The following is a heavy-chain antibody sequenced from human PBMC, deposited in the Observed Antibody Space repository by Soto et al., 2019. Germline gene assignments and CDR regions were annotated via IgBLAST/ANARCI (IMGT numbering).Heavy chain of an antibody. D-gene: IGHD6-19*01. V-gene: IGHV1-18*01. J-gene: IGHJ3*02. Sequence: ASVKVSCKDSGYTFTSYGISWVRQAPGQGLEWMGWISAYNGNTNYAQKLQGRVTMTTDTSTSTAYMELRSLRSDDTAVYYCARPGYSSGWSAAFDIWGQGTMVTVSS. CDR1: GYTFTSYG. CDR3: ARPGYSSGWSAAFDI. CDR2: ISAYNGNT.